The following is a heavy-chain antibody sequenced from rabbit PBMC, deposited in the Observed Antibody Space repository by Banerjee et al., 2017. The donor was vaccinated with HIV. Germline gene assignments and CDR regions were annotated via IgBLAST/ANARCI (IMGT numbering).Heavy chain of an antibody. CDR2: VDVGSSGFT. Sequence: VESGGGLVKPGASLTLTCKASGFSFNFNNYMCWVRQAPGKGLEWIGCVDVGSSGFTYFASWAKGRFTISKTSSTTVTLQMTSLTAADTATYFCARDAASSFSSYGMDLWGPGTLVTVS. CDR3: ARDAASSFSSYGMDL. CDR1: GFSFNFNNY. V-gene: IGHV1S40*01. J-gene: IGHJ6*01. D-gene: IGHD8-1*01.